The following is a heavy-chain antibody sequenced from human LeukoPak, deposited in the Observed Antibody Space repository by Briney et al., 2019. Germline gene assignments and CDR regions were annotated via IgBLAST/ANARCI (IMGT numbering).Heavy chain of an antibody. V-gene: IGHV3-7*01. Sequence: RGSLRLSCAASGFTFSNTWMAWVRQAPGKGLERVANINQDASTKHYVDSVKGRFTISRDNAKNSLYLQMNSLRAEDTAVYYCARDQSGSLDYWGQGTLVTVSS. D-gene: IGHD1-26*01. J-gene: IGHJ4*02. CDR2: INQDASTK. CDR3: ARDQSGSLDY. CDR1: GFTFSNTW.